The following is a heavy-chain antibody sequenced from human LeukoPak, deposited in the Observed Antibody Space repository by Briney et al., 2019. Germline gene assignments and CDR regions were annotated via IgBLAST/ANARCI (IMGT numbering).Heavy chain of an antibody. V-gene: IGHV3-21*01. CDR3: XXDXXGTTSFWSGYYIWFDP. Sequence: GGSLRLSCAASGFTFSSYSMNWVRQAPGKGLEWVSSISSSSSYIYYADSVKGRFTISRDNAKNSLYLQMNSLRAEDTAVYYXXXDXXGTTSFWSGYYIWFDPWGQGTLVTVSS. J-gene: IGHJ5*02. CDR1: GFTFSSYS. D-gene: IGHD3-3*01. CDR2: ISSSSSYI.